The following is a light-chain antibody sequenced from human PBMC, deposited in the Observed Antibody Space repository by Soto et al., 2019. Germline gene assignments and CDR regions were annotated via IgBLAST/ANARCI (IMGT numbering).Light chain of an antibody. J-gene: IGKJ2*01. CDR1: QSVLYSSNNKNY. V-gene: IGKV4-1*01. CDR3: HQYYSTPMYT. Sequence: DIVMTQSPDSLAVSLGERATINCKSSQSVLYSSNNKNYLAWYQQKPGQPPKLLIYWASTRESGVPDRFSGSGSGTDFTLTISSLQAEDVAVYYRHQYYSTPMYTFGQGTKLEIK. CDR2: WAS.